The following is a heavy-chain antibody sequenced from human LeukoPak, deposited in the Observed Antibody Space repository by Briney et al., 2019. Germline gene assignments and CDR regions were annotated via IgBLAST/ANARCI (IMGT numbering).Heavy chain of an antibody. Sequence: SETLSLTCAVYGGAFSVYYWSWIRQPQGEGLEWIGEINHSGSNNYNPSLKSRVTISVDTSKNQFSLKLNSVTAADTAVYYCARRADPIGGRANLLAARQAGFDPWGRGLLVAVSS. CDR2: INHSGSN. J-gene: IGHJ5*02. CDR3: ARRADPIGGRANLLAARQAGFDP. D-gene: IGHD6-6*01. CDR1: GGAFSVYY. V-gene: IGHV4-34*01.